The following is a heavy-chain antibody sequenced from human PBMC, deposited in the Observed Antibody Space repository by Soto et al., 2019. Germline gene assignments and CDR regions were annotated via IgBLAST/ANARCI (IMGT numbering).Heavy chain of an antibody. J-gene: IGHJ4*02. Sequence: PSETLSLTCTVSGGSISSYYWSWIRQPPGKGLEWIGYIYYSGSTNYNPSLKSRVTISVDTSKNQFSLKLSSVTAADTAVYYCARVYYDILTGYLWYFDYWGQGTLVTVSS. CDR1: GGSISSYY. CDR2: IYYSGST. V-gene: IGHV4-59*01. CDR3: ARVYYDILTGYLWYFDY. D-gene: IGHD3-9*01.